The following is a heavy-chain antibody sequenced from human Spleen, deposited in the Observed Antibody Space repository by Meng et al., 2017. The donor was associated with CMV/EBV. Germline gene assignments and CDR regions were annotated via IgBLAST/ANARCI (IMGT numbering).Heavy chain of an antibody. Sequence: GESLKISCAASGFTFSSYEMNWVRQAPGKGLEWVSYISSSGSTIYYADSVKGRFTISRDNSKNTLYLQMNSLRAEDTAVYYCAKDRDPLLLWFGESIDYWGQGTLVTVSS. CDR3: AKDRDPLLLWFGESIDY. CDR1: GFTFSSYE. D-gene: IGHD3-10*01. V-gene: IGHV3-48*03. CDR2: ISSSGSTI. J-gene: IGHJ4*02.